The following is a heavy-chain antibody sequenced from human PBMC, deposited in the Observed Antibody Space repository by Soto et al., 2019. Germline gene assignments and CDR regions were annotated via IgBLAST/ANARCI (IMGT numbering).Heavy chain of an antibody. CDR2: NYYSGIT. V-gene: IGHV4-59*06. D-gene: IGHD6-6*01. Sequence: TSETLSLTCSVSGGSMNNYYWTWIRQHPGKGLEWIGYNYYSGITYYNPSLKSRVTISLDTSKNQFSLKLSSVTAADTAVYYCARGSSIAGLYYGMDVWGQGTTVTVSS. J-gene: IGHJ6*02. CDR1: GGSMNNYY. CDR3: ARGSSIAGLYYGMDV.